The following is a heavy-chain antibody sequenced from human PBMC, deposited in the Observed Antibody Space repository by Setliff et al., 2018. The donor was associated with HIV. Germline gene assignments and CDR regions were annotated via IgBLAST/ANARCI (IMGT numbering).Heavy chain of an antibody. J-gene: IGHJ3*02. CDR3: ASTDTSNYDSVDI. V-gene: IGHV3-53*01. CDR1: GLTVSSIY. D-gene: IGHD3-22*01. Sequence: PGGSLRLSCAASGLTVSSIYTMWVRQAPGKGLEWVSTIYIPGTTYYADSVEGRFTISRDTSKNTLFLQMNSLRAEDTAIYYCASTDTSNYDSVDIWGQGTVVTVS. CDR2: IYIPGTT.